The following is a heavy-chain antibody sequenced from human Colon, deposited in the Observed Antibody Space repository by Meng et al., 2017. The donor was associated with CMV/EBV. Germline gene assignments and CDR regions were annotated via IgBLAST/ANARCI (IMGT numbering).Heavy chain of an antibody. V-gene: IGHV5-51*01. CDR3: ARHGGYDSSGLYDY. D-gene: IGHD3-22*01. CDR1: GYSFTSYW. J-gene: IGHJ4*02. CDR2: IYPGDSNI. Sequence: TVSCKGSGYSFTSYWIGWVRQMPGKGLEWMGIIYPGDSNIRYSPSFQGQVTISADKSISTAYLQWSRLKASDSAMYYCARHGGYDSSGLYDYWGQGTLVTVSS.